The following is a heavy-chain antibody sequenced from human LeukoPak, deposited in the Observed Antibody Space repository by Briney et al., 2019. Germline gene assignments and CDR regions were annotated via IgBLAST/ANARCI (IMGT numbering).Heavy chain of an antibody. J-gene: IGHJ6*02. V-gene: IGHV4-61*02. CDR3: ARDPNHYDFWSGCPSYYYCLDG. CDR2: IYTSGST. CDR1: GGSISSGRYY. Sequence: SETLSLTCTVSGGSISSGRYYRIWLRQPAGKGLEWIGRIYTSGSTNYNPSLKSRVTISVDTSKIQFSLKLSSVTAADTAVYYCARDPNHYDFWSGCPSYYYCLDGWGQGTTVTVSS. D-gene: IGHD3-3*01.